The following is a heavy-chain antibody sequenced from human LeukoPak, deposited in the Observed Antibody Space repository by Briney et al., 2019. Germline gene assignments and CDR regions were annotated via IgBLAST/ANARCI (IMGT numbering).Heavy chain of an antibody. J-gene: IGHJ4*02. CDR1: GFTFSSYW. V-gene: IGHV3-7*01. D-gene: IGHD6-19*01. CDR3: ARDYLIGIAVAGTPEVLLGNWYYFDY. Sequence: GGSLRLSCAASGFTFSSYWMSWVRQAPGKGLEWVANIKQDGSEKYYVDSVKGRFTISRDNAKSSLYLQMNSLRAEDTAVYYCARDYLIGIAVAGTPEVLLGNWYYFDYWGQGTLVTVSS. CDR2: IKQDGSEK.